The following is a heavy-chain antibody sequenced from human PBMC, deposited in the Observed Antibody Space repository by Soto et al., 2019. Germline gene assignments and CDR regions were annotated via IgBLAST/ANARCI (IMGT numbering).Heavy chain of an antibody. CDR2: INAGNGNT. CDR1: GYTFTSYA. CDR3: AMSESSCYYYGYFQH. V-gene: IGHV1-3*01. J-gene: IGHJ1*01. Sequence: QVQLVQSGAEVKKPGASVKVSCKASGYTFTSYAMHWVRQAPGQRLEWIGWINAGNGNTKYSQKFQGRVTITRDKSASTAYMELSRLRSEDTAVDYCAMSESSCYYYGYFQHWGQGTLVTVSS. D-gene: IGHD3-22*01.